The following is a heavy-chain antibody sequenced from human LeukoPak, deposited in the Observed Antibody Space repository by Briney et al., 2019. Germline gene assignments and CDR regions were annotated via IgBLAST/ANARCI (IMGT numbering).Heavy chain of an antibody. Sequence: GASVTVSCKASGYTFTGYYMHWVRQAPGQGLEWMGWISAYNGNTNYAQKLQGRVTMTTDTSTSTAYMELRSLRSDDTAVYYCARSGYNWNYVYYYYYMDVWGKGTTVTVSS. D-gene: IGHD1-7*01. CDR2: ISAYNGNT. J-gene: IGHJ6*03. V-gene: IGHV1-18*04. CDR1: GYTFTGYY. CDR3: ARSGYNWNYVYYYYYMDV.